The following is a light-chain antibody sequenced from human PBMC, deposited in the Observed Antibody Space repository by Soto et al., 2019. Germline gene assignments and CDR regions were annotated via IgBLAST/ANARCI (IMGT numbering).Light chain of an antibody. J-gene: IGLJ1*01. Sequence: VGSHELSFSVPLGETVTLTCSLSSGSVSTNYYQCWYQQTPGQAPRTLIYSTNIRSTGVPDRFSGASLGNKAILTITGGQEDDESDYYCWLYMDSCVDVFGSGTKVTVL. V-gene: IGLV8-61*01. CDR3: WLYMDSCVDV. CDR1: SGSVSTNYY. CDR2: STN.